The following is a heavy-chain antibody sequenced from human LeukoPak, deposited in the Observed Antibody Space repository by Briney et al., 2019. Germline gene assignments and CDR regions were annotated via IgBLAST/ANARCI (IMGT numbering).Heavy chain of an antibody. Sequence: GGSLRLSCAASGFTFSSYAMSWVRQAPGKGLEWVSAISGSGGSTYYAESVKGRFTISRDNSKNTLYLQMNSLRAEDTAVYYCVATIVVVPAAIPHYFDYWGQGTLVTVSS. V-gene: IGHV3-23*01. CDR1: GFTFSSYA. J-gene: IGHJ4*02. CDR3: VATIVVVPAAIPHYFDY. CDR2: ISGSGGST. D-gene: IGHD2-2*01.